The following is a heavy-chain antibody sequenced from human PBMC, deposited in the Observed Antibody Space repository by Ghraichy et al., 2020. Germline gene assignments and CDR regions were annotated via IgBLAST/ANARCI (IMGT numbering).Heavy chain of an antibody. J-gene: IGHJ6*02. CDR1: GFTFSNAW. V-gene: IGHV3-15*01. D-gene: IGHD4-11*01. CDR2: IKSKTDGGTT. CDR3: TTDRSGFETVTFPYGRSYGMDV. Sequence: GGSLRHSCAASGFTFSNAWMSWVRQAPGKGLEWVGRIKSKTDGGTTDYAAPVKGRFTISRDDSKNTLYLQMNSLKTEDTAVYYCTTDRSGFETVTFPYGRSYGMDVWGQGTTVTVSS.